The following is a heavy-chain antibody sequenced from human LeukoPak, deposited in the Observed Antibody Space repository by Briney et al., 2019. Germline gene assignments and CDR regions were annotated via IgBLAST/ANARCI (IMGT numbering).Heavy chain of an antibody. J-gene: IGHJ4*02. V-gene: IGHV1-18*01. Sequence: GASVKVSGKASGGTFSSYAISWVRQAPGQGLEWMGWISTYNGDTNYAQKFQGRVTMTTDTSTGTAYMELRSLRSDDTAVYYCARSYTIEVFAVGVLGYWGQGTLVTVSS. D-gene: IGHD3-16*01. CDR3: ARSYTIEVFAVGVLGY. CDR2: ISTYNGDT. CDR1: GGTFSSYA.